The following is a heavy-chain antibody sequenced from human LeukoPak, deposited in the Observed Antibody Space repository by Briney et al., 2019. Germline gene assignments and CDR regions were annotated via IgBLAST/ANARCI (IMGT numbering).Heavy chain of an antibody. J-gene: IGHJ4*02. D-gene: IGHD4-23*01. CDR1: GFSFSSYS. V-gene: IGHV3-NL1*01. CDR3: ASRPYGGYSGPDY. CDR2: IYSGGS. Sequence: GGSLRLSCAASGFSFSSYSMNWVRQAPGKGLEWVSLIYSGGSYADSVKGRFTISRDSSKNTLYLQMNSLRAEDTAVYYCASRPYGGYSGPDYWGQGTLVTVSS.